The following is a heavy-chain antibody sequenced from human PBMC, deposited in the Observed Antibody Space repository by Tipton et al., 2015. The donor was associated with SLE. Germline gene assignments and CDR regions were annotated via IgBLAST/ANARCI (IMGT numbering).Heavy chain of an antibody. CDR1: GGSITTHY. V-gene: IGHV4-59*11. D-gene: IGHD2-15*01. J-gene: IGHJ4*02. CDR2: IYYSGST. Sequence: TLSLTCTVSGGSITTHYWSWIRQPPGKELEWIGYIYYSGSTNYNPSLTSRVTISVDTSKNQLSLMLTSVTAADTAVYYCARYCRGGNCNDYYFDYWGQGTLVTVSS. CDR3: ARYCRGGNCNDYYFDY.